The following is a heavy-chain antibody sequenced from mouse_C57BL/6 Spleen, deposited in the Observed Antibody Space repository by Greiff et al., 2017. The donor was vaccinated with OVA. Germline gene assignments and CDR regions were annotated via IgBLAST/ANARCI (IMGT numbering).Heavy chain of an antibody. V-gene: IGHV5-17*01. CDR3: ARPGVYGYGDGAWFAY. D-gene: IGHD2-2*01. CDR2: ISSGSSTI. CDR1: GFTFSDYG. J-gene: IGHJ3*01. Sequence: EVKVVESGGGLVKPGGSLKLSCAASGFTFSDYGMHWVRQAPEKGLEWVAYISSGSSTIYYTDTVKGRFTISRDNAKNTLFLQMTSLRSEDTAMYYCARPGVYGYGDGAWFAYWGQGTLVTVSA.